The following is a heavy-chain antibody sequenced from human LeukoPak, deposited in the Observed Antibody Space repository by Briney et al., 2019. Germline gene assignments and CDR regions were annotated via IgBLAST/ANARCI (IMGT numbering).Heavy chain of an antibody. J-gene: IGHJ4*02. CDR3: ARDRGYRSGGSCYYFGY. CDR2: ISSSSSYI. CDR1: GFTFSSYS. Sequence: GGSLTLSCAASGFTFSSYSMNWVRQPPAKGLEWVSSISSSSSYIYYADSVKGRFTIFRENAKDSLFLQMNSLRAEDTAGYYCARDRGYRSGGSCYYFGYWGQGTLVTVSS. D-gene: IGHD2-15*01. V-gene: IGHV3-21*01.